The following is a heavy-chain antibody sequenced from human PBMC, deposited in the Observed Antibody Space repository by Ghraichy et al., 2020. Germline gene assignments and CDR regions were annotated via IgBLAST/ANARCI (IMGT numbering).Heavy chain of an antibody. J-gene: IGHJ4*02. CDR2: ITPNSGGT. D-gene: IGHD3-16*01. CDR1: GYTFTGYN. Sequence: ASVKVSCKASGYTFTGYNIHWVRQAPGQGLEWMGWITPNSGGTNYAQKFQGRVTMTRDTSISTAYMEFSRLRSDDTAVYYCARGGFGDYDYLSGNTNYWGQGTLVTISS. CDR3: ARGGFGDYDYLSGNTNY. V-gene: IGHV1-2*02.